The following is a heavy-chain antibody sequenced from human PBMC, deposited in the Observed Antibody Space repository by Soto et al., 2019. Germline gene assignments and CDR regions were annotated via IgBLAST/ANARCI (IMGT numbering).Heavy chain of an antibody. CDR3: VRGGHFDILTGYPFDP. V-gene: IGHV4-30-4*08. Sequence: SETLSLTCTVSGGSISSGGYYWSWIRQHPGKGLEWIGYIYYSGSTYYNPSLKSRVTISVDTSKNQFSLKLNSVTVADTAVYFCVRGGHFDILTGYPFDPWGQGTLVTVSS. CDR1: GGSISSGGYY. D-gene: IGHD3-9*01. CDR2: IYYSGST. J-gene: IGHJ5*02.